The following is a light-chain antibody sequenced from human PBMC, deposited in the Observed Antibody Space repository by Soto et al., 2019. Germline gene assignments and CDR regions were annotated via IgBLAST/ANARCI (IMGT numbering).Light chain of an antibody. CDR1: QTVNSDY. Sequence: EIVLTQSPGPLSSSPGETATLSFRPSQTVNSDYLAWFQQRPGQAPRLLIFATSRRATDIPDRFSGSGSGTDFTLAIRRLEPEDFAVYYCHQFGYSPRTFGQGTKVDIX. V-gene: IGKV3-20*01. J-gene: IGKJ1*01. CDR3: HQFGYSPRT. CDR2: ATS.